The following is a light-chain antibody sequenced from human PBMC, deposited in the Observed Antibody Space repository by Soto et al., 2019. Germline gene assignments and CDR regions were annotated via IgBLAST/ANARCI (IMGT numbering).Light chain of an antibody. J-gene: IGKJ1*01. CDR3: QQRSNWPPWT. CDR2: DAS. CDR1: QSVSSY. V-gene: IGKV3-11*01. Sequence: EIVLTQSPATLSLSPWEIATLSCRASQSVSSYLAWYQQKPGQAPRLLIYDASNRATGIPARFSGSGSGTDFTLTISSLEPEDFAVYYCQQRSNWPPWTFGHGTKVDIK.